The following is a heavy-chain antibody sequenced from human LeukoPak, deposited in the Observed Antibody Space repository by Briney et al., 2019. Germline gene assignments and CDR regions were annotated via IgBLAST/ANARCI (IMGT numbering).Heavy chain of an antibody. CDR1: GGSISGYY. CDR2: IYTSGST. J-gene: IGHJ4*02. CDR3: ARGRYCSSTSCLDPPLTGTYYFDY. D-gene: IGHD2-2*01. V-gene: IGHV4-4*07. Sequence: PSETLSLTCTVSGGSISGYYWSWIRQPAGKGLEWIGRIYTSGSTNYNPSLKSRVTMSVDTSKNQFSLKLSSVTAADTAVYYCARGRYCSSTSCLDPPLTGTYYFDYWGQGTLVTVSS.